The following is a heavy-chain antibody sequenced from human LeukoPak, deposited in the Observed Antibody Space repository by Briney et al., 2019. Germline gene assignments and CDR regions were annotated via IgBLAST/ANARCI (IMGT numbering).Heavy chain of an antibody. J-gene: IGHJ3*02. CDR3: YLLRHDAFDI. CDR2: ISYDGSSK. V-gene: IGHV3-30-3*01. D-gene: IGHD2-2*01. Sequence: GGSLRLSCAASGFTFSSYAMHWVRQAPGKGLEWVAVISYDGSSKYYADSVKGRFTISRDNSKNTLYLQMNSLRAEDTAVYYCYLLRHDAFDIWGQGTMVTVSS. CDR1: GFTFSSYA.